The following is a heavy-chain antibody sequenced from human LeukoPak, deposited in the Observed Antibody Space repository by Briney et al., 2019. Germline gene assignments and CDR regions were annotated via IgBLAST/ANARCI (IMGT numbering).Heavy chain of an antibody. D-gene: IGHD3-10*01. Sequence: GGSLRPSCAASGFTFSDYYMSWIRQAPGKGLEWVSYISSSGSTIYYADSVKGRFTISRDNAKNSLYLQMNSLRAEDTAVYYCARSAVRGVILDYWGQGTLVTVSS. V-gene: IGHV3-11*01. CDR3: ARSAVRGVILDY. CDR2: ISSSGSTI. J-gene: IGHJ4*02. CDR1: GFTFSDYY.